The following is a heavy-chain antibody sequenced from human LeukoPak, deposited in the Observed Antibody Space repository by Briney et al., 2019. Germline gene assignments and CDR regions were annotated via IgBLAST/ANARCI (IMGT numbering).Heavy chain of an antibody. J-gene: IGHJ4*02. CDR2: IWYDGSNK. V-gene: IGHV3-33*01. Sequence: PGGSLRPSCAASGFTFSSYGMHWVRQAPGKGLEWVAVIWYDGSNKYYADSVEGRFTISRDNSKNTLYLQMNSLRAEDTAVYYCARGPPYDYVWVDYWGQGTLVTVSS. D-gene: IGHD3-16*01. CDR3: ARGPPYDYVWVDY. CDR1: GFTFSSYG.